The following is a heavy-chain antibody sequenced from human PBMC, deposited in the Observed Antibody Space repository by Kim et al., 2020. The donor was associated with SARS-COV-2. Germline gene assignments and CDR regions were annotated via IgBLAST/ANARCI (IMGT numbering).Heavy chain of an antibody. CDR3: ATFGDVDIVATIQSDY. V-gene: IGHV1-24*01. CDR2: FDPEDGET. D-gene: IGHD5-12*01. CDR1: GYTLTELS. Sequence: ASVKVSCKVSGYTLTELSMHWVRQAPGKGLEWMGGFDPEDGETIYAQKFQGRVTMTEDTSTDTAYMELSSLRSEDTAVYYCATFGDVDIVATIQSDYWGQGTLVTVSS. J-gene: IGHJ4*02.